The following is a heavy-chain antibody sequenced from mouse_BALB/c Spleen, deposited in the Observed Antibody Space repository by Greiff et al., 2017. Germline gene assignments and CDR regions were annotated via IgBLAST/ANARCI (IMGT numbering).Heavy chain of an antibody. J-gene: IGHJ3*01. CDR1: GFNIKDYY. CDR2: IDPENGNT. D-gene: IGHD2-1*01. V-gene: IGHV14-1*02. Sequence: EVQLQQSGAELVRPGALVKLSCKASGFNIKDYYMHWVKQRPEQGLEWIGWIDPENGNTIYDPKFQGKASITADTSSNTAYLQLSSLTSEDTAVYYCACGNYAWFADWGQGTLVTVSA. CDR3: ACGNYAWFAD.